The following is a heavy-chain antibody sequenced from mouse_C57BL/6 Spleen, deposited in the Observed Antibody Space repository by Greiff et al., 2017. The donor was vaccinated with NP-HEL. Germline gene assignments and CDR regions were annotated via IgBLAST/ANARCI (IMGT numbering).Heavy chain of an antibody. J-gene: IGHJ4*01. CDR1: GYAFTNYL. Sequence: QVQLQQSGAELVRPGTSVKVSCKASGYAFTNYLIEWVKQRPGQGLEWIGVINPGSGGTNYNEKFKGKATLTADKSSSTSEDSAVYFCARRPYDYYAMDYWGQGTSVTVSS. CDR2: INPGSGGT. CDR3: ARRPYDYYAMDY. V-gene: IGHV1-54*01.